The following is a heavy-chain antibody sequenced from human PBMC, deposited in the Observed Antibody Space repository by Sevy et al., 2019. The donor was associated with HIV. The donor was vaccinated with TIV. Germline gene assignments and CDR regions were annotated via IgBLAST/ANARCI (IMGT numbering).Heavy chain of an antibody. Sequence: ASVKVSCKVSGYSVSDLSIHWVRQAPGKWLEWMGGYDPEDGETIYAQKFQGRVTMTEDTSTDTAYMELSSLRSEDTAVYYCATSPDYYDSSRDAFDIWGQGTMVTVSS. CDR2: YDPEDGET. CDR3: ATSPDYYDSSRDAFDI. V-gene: IGHV1-24*01. CDR1: GYSVSDLS. D-gene: IGHD3-22*01. J-gene: IGHJ3*02.